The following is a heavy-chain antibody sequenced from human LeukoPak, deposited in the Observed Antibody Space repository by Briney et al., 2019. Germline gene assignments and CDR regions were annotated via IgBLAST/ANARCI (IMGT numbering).Heavy chain of an antibody. CDR3: ARENWNYAVRFFYY. CDR2: ISSSGSTI. D-gene: IGHD1-7*01. CDR1: GFTFSDYY. V-gene: IGHV3-11*04. J-gene: IGHJ4*02. Sequence: GGSLRLSCAASGFTFSDYYMSWIRQAPGKGLEWVSYISSSGSTIYYADSVKGRFTISGDNAKNSLYLQMNSLRAEDTAVYYCARENWNYAVRFFYYWGQGTLVTVSS.